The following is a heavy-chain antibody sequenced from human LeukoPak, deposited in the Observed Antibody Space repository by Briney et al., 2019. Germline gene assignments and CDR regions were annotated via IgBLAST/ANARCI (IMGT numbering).Heavy chain of an antibody. Sequence: ASVKVSCKASGYTFTSYYIHWVRQAPGQGPEWMGWINPNRAVTNYAQKFQGRVTMTSDTSITTAYMELGSLRSDDTAVYYCARDGLYYYDSSGYPNWFDPWGQGTLVTVSS. D-gene: IGHD3-22*01. CDR3: ARDGLYYYDSSGYPNWFDP. V-gene: IGHV1-2*02. CDR2: INPNRAVT. J-gene: IGHJ5*02. CDR1: GYTFTSYY.